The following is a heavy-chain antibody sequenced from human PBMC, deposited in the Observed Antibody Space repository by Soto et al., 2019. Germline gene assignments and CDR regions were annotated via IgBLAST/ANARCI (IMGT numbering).Heavy chain of an antibody. D-gene: IGHD2-21*01. CDR2: ISSSSSYI. CDR1: GFTFSYYS. Sequence: EVLLVESGGGLVKPGGSLRLSCAASGFTFSYYSMNWVRQAPGKGLEWVSSISSSSSYISYADSVKGRFTFSRDNANTSLYRQMNSMRAQDTAVYYTARVVDCYHPYYSYGKDVGGQGTTVTVSS. V-gene: IGHV3-21*01. J-gene: IGHJ6*02. CDR3: ARVVDCYHPYYSYGKDV.